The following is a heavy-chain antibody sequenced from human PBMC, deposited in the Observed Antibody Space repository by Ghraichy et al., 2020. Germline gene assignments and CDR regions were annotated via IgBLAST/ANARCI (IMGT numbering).Heavy chain of an antibody. CDR1: GGPISSSW. CDR2: IDHSGST. V-gene: IGHV4-59*08. Sequence: SETLSLTCIVSGGPISSSWWSWIRQAPGKGLEWIGYIDHSGSTNYNPSLWSRVTMSLDTSKTQFSLKLSSVTAADTAVYYCARHGYRTNCGGGCFSDYFDSWGPGTLVTVSS. D-gene: IGHD2-21*02. J-gene: IGHJ4*02. CDR3: ARHGYRTNCGGGCFSDYFDS.